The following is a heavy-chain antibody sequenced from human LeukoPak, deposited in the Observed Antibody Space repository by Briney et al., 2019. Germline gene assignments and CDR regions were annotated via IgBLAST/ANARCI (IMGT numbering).Heavy chain of an antibody. CDR1: GFTFSSYG. CDR2: ISYDGSNK. J-gene: IGHJ3*02. D-gene: IGHD4-23*01. Sequence: GGSLRLSCAAPGFTFSSYGMNWVRQAPGKGLEWVALISYDGSNKYYADSVKGRFTISRDNSKNTLYLQMNSLRADDTAVYYCAKEADYGGNSDAFDIWGQGTMVTVSS. V-gene: IGHV3-30*18. CDR3: AKEADYGGNSDAFDI.